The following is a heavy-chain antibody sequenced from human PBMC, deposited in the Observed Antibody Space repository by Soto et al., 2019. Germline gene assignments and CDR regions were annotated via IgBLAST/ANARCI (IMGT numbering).Heavy chain of an antibody. CDR3: VRDEMTRTGGYCALDG. J-gene: IGHJ3*01. Sequence: PGGSLTRSCAASAFRFSAHSMKWVRQATGKGLEGISYISSGGDYIYYADSVKGRLTISRDDAKNSLYLQMDSPRVEDTAVYYCVRDEMTRTGGYCALDGWGQGTVVTVS. CDR2: ISSGGDYI. CDR1: AFRFSAHS. D-gene: IGHD3-10*01. V-gene: IGHV3-21*05.